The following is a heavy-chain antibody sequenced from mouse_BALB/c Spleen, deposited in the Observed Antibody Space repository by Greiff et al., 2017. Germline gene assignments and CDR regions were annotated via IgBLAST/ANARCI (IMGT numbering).Heavy chain of an antibody. CDR1: GFTFSDYY. J-gene: IGHJ3*01. Sequence: EVKVVESGGGLVKPGGSLKLSCAASGFTFSDYYMYWVRQTPEKRLEWVATISDGGSYTYYPDSVKGRFTISRDNAKNNLYLQMSSLKSEDTAMYYCARDRGGLSIGTTFAYWGQGTLVTVSA. D-gene: IGHD2-14*01. CDR3: ARDRGGLSIGTTFAY. CDR2: ISDGGSYT. V-gene: IGHV5-4*02.